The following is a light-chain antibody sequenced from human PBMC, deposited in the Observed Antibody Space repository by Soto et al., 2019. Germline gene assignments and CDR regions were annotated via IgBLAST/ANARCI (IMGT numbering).Light chain of an antibody. CDR3: CAYAGRYTFL. V-gene: IGLV2-23*03. Sequence: QSVLTQPASVSGSPGQSITISCTGTSSDIGSYNLVSWYQHHPGKAPRLIIYEGTKRPSWISSRFSASRSGNAASLTISGLQAEDEADYHCCAYAGRYTFLFGGGTKLTVL. CDR1: SSDIGSYNL. J-gene: IGLJ2*01. CDR2: EGT.